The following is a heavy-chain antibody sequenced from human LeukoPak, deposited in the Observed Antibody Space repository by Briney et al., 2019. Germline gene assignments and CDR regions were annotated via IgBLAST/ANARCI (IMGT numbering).Heavy chain of an antibody. Sequence: ASVKVSCKASGYTFTSYAMHWVRQAPGQRLEWMGWINAGNGNTKYSQKFQGRVTITADESTSTAYMELSSLRSEDTAVYYCARDYYDSSGYYLRLYYWGQGTLVTVSS. D-gene: IGHD3-22*01. CDR1: GYTFTSYA. CDR3: ARDYYDSSGYYLRLYY. V-gene: IGHV1-3*01. J-gene: IGHJ4*02. CDR2: INAGNGNT.